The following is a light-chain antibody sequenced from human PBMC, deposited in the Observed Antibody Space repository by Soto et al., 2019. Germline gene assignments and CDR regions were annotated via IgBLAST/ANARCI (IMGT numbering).Light chain of an antibody. J-gene: IGKJ1*01. Sequence: EIVLTQSPATLSLSPGERATLSCRASQSVSSYLAWYQQKPGQAPRLVIYEASNRATGIPARFSGSGSGTDFSLTISSLEPEDFGVYYCQQGSSWPQTFGQGTKVEIK. V-gene: IGKV3-11*01. CDR3: QQGSSWPQT. CDR2: EAS. CDR1: QSVSSY.